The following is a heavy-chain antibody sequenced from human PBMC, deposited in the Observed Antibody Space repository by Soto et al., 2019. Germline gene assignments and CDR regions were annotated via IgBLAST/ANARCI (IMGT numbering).Heavy chain of an antibody. D-gene: IGHD2-2*01. CDR3: ARDHIVVVPAAMAANYYYYMEV. CDR1: GGTFSSYT. CDR2: IIPILGIA. J-gene: IGHJ6*03. V-gene: IGHV1-69*02. Sequence: SVKVSCKASGGTFSSYTISWVRQAPGQGLEWMGRIIPILGIANYAQKFQGRVTITADKSTSTAYMELSSLRSEDTAVYYCARDHIVVVPAAMAANYYYYMEVWGKGTTVTVSS.